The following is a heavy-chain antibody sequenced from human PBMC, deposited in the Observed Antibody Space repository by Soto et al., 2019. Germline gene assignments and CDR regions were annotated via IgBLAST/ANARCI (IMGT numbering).Heavy chain of an antibody. CDR3: AHRHDLGGFDI. V-gene: IGHV2-5*01. CDR1: GFSLNTRAVG. D-gene: IGHD3-16*01. CDR2: INWNDDE. Sequence: QITLKESGPTLVKPTQTLTLTCTFSGFSLNTRAVGVGWIRQPPGKALEWLALINWNDDERYSPSLNDRLTITKDTSRNHVVLTMTNVDPVDTATYYCAHRHDLGGFDIWGQGTTVTVSS. J-gene: IGHJ3*02.